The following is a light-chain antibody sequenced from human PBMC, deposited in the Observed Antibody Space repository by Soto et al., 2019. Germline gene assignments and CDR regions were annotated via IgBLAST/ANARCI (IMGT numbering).Light chain of an antibody. J-gene: IGKJ1*01. CDR1: QVINNL. CDR2: STS. V-gene: IGKV1-12*01. CDR3: KQANRFPWT. Sequence: DIQMTQSPSSVSASVGDSVTITCRANQVINNLLAWYQQKPGKAPKLLIYSTSNVQSGAPSRFSGGRSGTDFTLTFSSLQTEDFATYYCKQANRFPWTFGQGTRVDIK.